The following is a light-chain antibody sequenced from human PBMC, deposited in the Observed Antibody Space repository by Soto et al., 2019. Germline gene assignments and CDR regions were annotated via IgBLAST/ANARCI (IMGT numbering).Light chain of an antibody. Sequence: EIVLTQSPATLSLSPGERATLSCRASQSIISDLSWYQQKPGQAPRLFIYDASNRVTGIPARFRGSGSGTDFTLTISTLEPEDFAVYYCQQRSSWPRTFGQGTKVEIK. CDR2: DAS. V-gene: IGKV3-11*01. CDR1: QSIISD. J-gene: IGKJ1*01. CDR3: QQRSSWPRT.